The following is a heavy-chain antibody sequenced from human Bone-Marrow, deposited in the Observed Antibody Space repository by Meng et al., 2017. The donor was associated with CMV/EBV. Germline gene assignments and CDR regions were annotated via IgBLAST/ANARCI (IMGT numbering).Heavy chain of an antibody. CDR3: AKDLTGSGTHFDY. Sequence: AASGSTFSSDGMHWVRQAPGKGLEWVAVIWYDGSNKYYADSVKGRFTISRDNSKNTLYLQMNSLRAEDTAVYYCAKDLTGSGTHFDYWGQGTLVTVSS. CDR2: IWYDGSNK. V-gene: IGHV3-33*06. CDR1: GSTFSSDG. J-gene: IGHJ4*02. D-gene: IGHD3-10*01.